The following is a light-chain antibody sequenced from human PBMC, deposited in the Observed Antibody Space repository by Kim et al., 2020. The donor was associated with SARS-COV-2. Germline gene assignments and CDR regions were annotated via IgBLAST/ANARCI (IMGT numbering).Light chain of an antibody. Sequence: AAIGTRVTITCRARQGISNTLAWYQQKTGKAPQLLISAASALQSGVPSRFSGSGSGTDFTLTISSLQSEDVATYYCQKYNTPPTTFGQGTKVDSK. V-gene: IGKV1-27*01. CDR1: QGISNT. J-gene: IGKJ1*01. CDR3: QKYNTPPTT. CDR2: AAS.